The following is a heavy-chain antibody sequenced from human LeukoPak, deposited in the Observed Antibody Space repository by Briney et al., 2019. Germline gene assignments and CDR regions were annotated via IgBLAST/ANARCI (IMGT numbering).Heavy chain of an antibody. V-gene: IGHV1-69*05. Sequence: GSSVKVSCKASGGTFSSYAISWVRQAPGQGLEWMGGIIPIFGTANYAQKFQGRVTITTDESTSTAYMELSSLRSEGTAVYYCTTYYYDSSGYSNWFDPWGQGTLVTVSS. CDR3: TTYYYDSSGYSNWFDP. J-gene: IGHJ5*02. CDR2: IIPIFGTA. CDR1: GGTFSSYA. D-gene: IGHD3-22*01.